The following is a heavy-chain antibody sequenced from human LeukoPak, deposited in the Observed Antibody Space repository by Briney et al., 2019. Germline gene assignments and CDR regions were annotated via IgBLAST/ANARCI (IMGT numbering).Heavy chain of an antibody. CDR1: GASFSSTSYY. CDR3: ARHYYDTSGYYPWYFDN. V-gene: IGHV4-39*01. Sequence: NPSETLSLTCTVSGASFSSTSYYWGWIRQPPGKGLEWIGSIYYSGNTYYNQSLRSRVTISVDTSKNQFSLKLTSVTAADTAVYYCARHYYDTSGYYPWYFDNWGQGILVTVSS. D-gene: IGHD3-22*01. CDR2: IYYSGNT. J-gene: IGHJ4*02.